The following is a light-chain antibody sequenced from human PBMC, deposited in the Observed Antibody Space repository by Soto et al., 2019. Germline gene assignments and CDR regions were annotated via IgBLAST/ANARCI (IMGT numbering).Light chain of an antibody. CDR1: QSIITY. J-gene: IGKJ1*01. Sequence: DIQMTQSPSSLSASVGDRVTITCRASQSIITYLNWYQQKPGKAPNLLIYAASSLQSGVPSRFSGSGSGTDFTLTISSLQPEDFATYYCQRSYNTPRTFGQGTKVDIK. CDR3: QRSYNTPRT. V-gene: IGKV1-39*01. CDR2: AAS.